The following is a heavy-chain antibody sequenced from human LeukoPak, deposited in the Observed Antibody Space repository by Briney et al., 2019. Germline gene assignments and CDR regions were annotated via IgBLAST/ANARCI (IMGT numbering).Heavy chain of an antibody. Sequence: GGSLRLSCAASGFTFSDYYMSWLRQAPGKGLEWVSYISSSGSTIYYADSVKGRFTISSDNAKNSLYLQMNSLRAEDTAVYYCARARNGGRSSVGYGGQGTLSPSPQ. CDR2: ISSSGSTI. CDR3: ARARNGGRSSVGY. D-gene: IGHD2-15*01. CDR1: GFTFSDYY. J-gene: IGHJ4*02. V-gene: IGHV3-11*01.